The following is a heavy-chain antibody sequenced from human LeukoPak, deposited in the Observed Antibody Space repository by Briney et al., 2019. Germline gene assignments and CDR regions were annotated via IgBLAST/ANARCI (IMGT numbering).Heavy chain of an antibody. CDR1: GYTFTTYG. J-gene: IGHJ4*02. Sequence: GASVKVSCKASGYTFTTYGISWVRQAPGQGLEWMGWISAYNGNTNYAQKLQGRVTMTTDTSTSTAYMELRSLRSDDTAVYYCAREGTVVVAATDFDDWSQGILVTVSS. V-gene: IGHV1-18*01. CDR3: AREGTVVVAATDFDD. D-gene: IGHD2-15*01. CDR2: ISAYNGNT.